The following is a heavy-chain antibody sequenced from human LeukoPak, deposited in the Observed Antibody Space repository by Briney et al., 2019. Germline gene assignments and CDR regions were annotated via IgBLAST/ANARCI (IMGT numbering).Heavy chain of an antibody. J-gene: IGHJ4*02. CDR3: AKLSSNWYFDS. CDR2: IYFSGAT. CDR1: GGSISSNIYF. D-gene: IGHD1-1*01. Sequence: KPSETLSLTCTVSGGSISSNIYFWSWIRQTPEKGLEWIGNIYFSGATYYNPSLKSRVTISVDTSKNQFSLSLSVVAAADTAVYYCAKLSSNWYFDSWGRGTLVTVSS. V-gene: IGHV4-39*01.